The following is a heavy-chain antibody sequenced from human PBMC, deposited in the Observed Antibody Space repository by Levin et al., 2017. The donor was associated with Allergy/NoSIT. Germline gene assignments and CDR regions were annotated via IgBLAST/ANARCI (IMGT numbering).Heavy chain of an antibody. J-gene: IGHJ3*02. CDR3: TKSSGGWYADAFDI. CDR2: ISGSGTST. V-gene: IGHV3-23*01. Sequence: HSGGSLRLSCAASGFTFGSYAMGWVRQAPGKGLEWVSGISGSGTSTYYAVPVKGRSTVSRDNSKNTLYLQMNSLRAEDTALYYCTKSSGGWYADAFDIWGQGTMVTVSS. D-gene: IGHD6-19*01. CDR1: GFTFGSYA.